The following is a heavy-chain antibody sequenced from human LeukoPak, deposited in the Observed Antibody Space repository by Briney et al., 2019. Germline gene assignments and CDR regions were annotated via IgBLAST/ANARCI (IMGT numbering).Heavy chain of an antibody. J-gene: IGHJ5*02. CDR1: GGSISSYY. CDR3: ARVVSMGATGWFDP. D-gene: IGHD1-26*01. Sequence: PSETLSLTCTVSGGSISSYYWSWIRQPAGKGLEWIGRIYTSGSTNYNPSLKSRVTMSVDTSKNQFSLKLSSVTAADTAVYYCARVVSMGATGWFDPWGQGTLVTVSS. V-gene: IGHV4-4*07. CDR2: IYTSGST.